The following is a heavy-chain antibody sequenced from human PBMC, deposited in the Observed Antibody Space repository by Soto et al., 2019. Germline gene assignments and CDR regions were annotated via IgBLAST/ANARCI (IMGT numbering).Heavy chain of an antibody. CDR1: GFTFTDYY. J-gene: IGHJ4*02. D-gene: IGHD1-20*01. CDR2: ISETGSHT. V-gene: IGHV3-11*06. CDR3: ERYLRATSPITF. Sequence: PGGSLRLSCEASGFTFTDYYMSWIRQAPGKGLEWVALISETGSHTAYTESVKGRFTISRDNARPSVFLQMNSLRSDDTAVYFSERYLRATSPITFWGQGTPVTVSS.